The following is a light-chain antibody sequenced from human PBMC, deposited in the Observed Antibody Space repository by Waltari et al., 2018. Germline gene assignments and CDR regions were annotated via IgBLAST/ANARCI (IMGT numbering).Light chain of an antibody. J-gene: IGKJ4*01. CDR2: RSS. V-gene: IGKV1-5*03. CDR3: QQYDRYPLS. CDR1: QTVGDW. Sequence: DIQLTQYPATLSASVGDRVTITCRASQTVGDWLAWYQQKPGRAPILLIFRSSDLQTGVPPRFSGSGSGTEFTLTISSLLPDDCGTYYCQQYDRYPLSFGGGTKVE.